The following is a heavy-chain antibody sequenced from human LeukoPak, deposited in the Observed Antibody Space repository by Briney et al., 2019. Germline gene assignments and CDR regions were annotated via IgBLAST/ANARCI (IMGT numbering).Heavy chain of an antibody. CDR3: AKGTLGKCSGGSCYPLDY. V-gene: IGHV3-23*01. CDR1: GFTFSSYA. J-gene: IGHJ4*02. D-gene: IGHD2-15*01. Sequence: GGSLRLSCAAAGFTFSSYAMAWVRQSPGKGLEWVSCITGGGEYTYHTDSVKGRFTLSRDNSKNTLYLQMNSLRVEDTAVYYCAKGTLGKCSGGSCYPLDYWGQGTLVTVSS. CDR2: ITGGGEYT.